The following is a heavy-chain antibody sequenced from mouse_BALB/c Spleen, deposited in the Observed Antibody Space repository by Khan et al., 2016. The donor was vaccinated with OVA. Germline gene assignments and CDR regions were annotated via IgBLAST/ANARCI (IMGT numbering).Heavy chain of an antibody. D-gene: IGHD1-1*01. J-gene: IGHJ2*01. CDR3: ARSVTITTVVATDFDY. CDR1: GYSITSDYA. CDR2: ISYSGRT. Sequence: EVKLLESGPGPVNPSQSLSLTCTVTGYSITSDYAWNWIRQFPGNKLEWLGYISYSGRTSYNPSLKSRISITRDTSKNQVFLQLNSVTTEDTSTYFSARSVTITTVVATDFDYWGQGTTLTVSS. V-gene: IGHV3-2*02.